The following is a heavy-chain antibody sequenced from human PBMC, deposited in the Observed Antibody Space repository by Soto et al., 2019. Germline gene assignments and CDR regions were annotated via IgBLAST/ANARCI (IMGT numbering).Heavy chain of an antibody. Sequence: SVKVSCKASAGTFSSYAISWVRQAPGQGLEWMGGIIPIFGTANYAQKFQGRVTITADESTSTAYMELSSLRSEDTAVYYCARGTGYPVYYYYGMDVWGQGTTVTGSS. CDR2: IIPIFGTA. CDR1: AGTFSSYA. CDR3: ARGTGYPVYYYYGMDV. D-gene: IGHD3-9*01. V-gene: IGHV1-69*13. J-gene: IGHJ6*02.